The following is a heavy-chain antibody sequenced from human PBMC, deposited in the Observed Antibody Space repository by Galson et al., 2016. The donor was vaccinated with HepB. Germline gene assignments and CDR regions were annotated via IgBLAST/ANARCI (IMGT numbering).Heavy chain of an antibody. V-gene: IGHV1-24*01. J-gene: IGHJ4*02. CDR1: GYNLGEFS. CDR2: FDPEDGET. D-gene: IGHD2-21*01. CDR3: AILPNCGGDCFKHY. Sequence: SVKVSCKVSGYNLGEFSMNWVRQAPGKGLEWMGGFDPEDGETVYGKKFQGRVTMTEDTSTDTAYMELSSLRSEDTALYFCAILPNCGGDCFKHYWGQGTLVTVSS.